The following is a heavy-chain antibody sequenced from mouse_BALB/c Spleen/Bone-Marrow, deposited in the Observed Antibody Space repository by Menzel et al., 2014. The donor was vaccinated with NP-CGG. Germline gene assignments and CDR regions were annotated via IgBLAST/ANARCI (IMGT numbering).Heavy chain of an antibody. CDR1: GYTFTSYY. Sequence: VKLMESGAELVKPGASVKLSCKASGYTFTSYYMYWVKQRPGQGLEWLGEINPSNGGTNFNEKFKNKATLTVDKSSSTAYMQLSSPTSEDSAVYYCSRGRRDALDYWGQGTSVTVSS. J-gene: IGHJ4*01. CDR3: SRGRRDALDY. CDR2: INPSNGGT. V-gene: IGHV1S81*02.